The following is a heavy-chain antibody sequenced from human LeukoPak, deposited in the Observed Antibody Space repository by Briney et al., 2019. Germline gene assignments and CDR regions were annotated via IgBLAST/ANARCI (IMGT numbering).Heavy chain of an antibody. CDR1: GYTFTDYY. D-gene: IGHD2-2*01. J-gene: IGHJ6*02. CDR3: ARDLGPSACSSTSCYYYGMDV. CDR2: SNPNRGGK. Sequence: ASVTVSCKASGYTFTDYYMHWVGQAPGQGLAGVGWSNPNRGGKNYPQNSQGRVTMTRDTTISTAYMELSRLRSDDTAVYYCARDLGPSACSSTSCYYYGMDVWGQGTTVTVSS. V-gene: IGHV1-2*02.